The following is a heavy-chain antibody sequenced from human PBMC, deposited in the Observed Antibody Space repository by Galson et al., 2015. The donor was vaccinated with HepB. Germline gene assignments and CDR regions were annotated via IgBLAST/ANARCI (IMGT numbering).Heavy chain of an antibody. CDR2: TYPSGRT. Sequence: SLRLSCAASGFTVVSNYVNWVRQAPGKGLEWVSLTYPSGRTYYADSVKGRFTISRDNAKNSLYLQMNSLRAEDTAVYYCARAVDYWGQGTLVTVSS. J-gene: IGHJ4*02. CDR3: ARAVDY. CDR1: GFTVVSNY. V-gene: IGHV3-66*01.